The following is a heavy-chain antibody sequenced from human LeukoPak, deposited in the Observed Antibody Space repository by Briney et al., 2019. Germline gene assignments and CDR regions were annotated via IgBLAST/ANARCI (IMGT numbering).Heavy chain of an antibody. D-gene: IGHD6-13*01. CDR2: ISYDGSNK. J-gene: IGHJ4*02. V-gene: IGHV3-30-3*01. Sequence: GGSLRLSCAASGFTFSDHYMDWVRQAPGKGLEWVAVISYDGSNKYYADSVKGRFTISRDNSKNTLYLQMNSLRAEDTAVYYCARFWQQLSYYFDYWGQGTLVTVSS. CDR3: ARFWQQLSYYFDY. CDR1: GFTFSDHY.